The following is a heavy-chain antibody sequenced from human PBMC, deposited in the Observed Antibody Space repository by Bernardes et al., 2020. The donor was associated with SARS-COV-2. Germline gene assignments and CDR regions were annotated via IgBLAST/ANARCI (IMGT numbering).Heavy chain of an antibody. J-gene: IGHJ6*03. CDR1: GFTFSSYS. V-gene: IGHV3-48*04. Sequence: VGSLRLSCAASGFTFSSYSMNWVRQAPGKGLEWVSYISSSSSTIYYADSVKGRFTISRDNAKNSLYLQMNSLRAEDTAVYYCARAGIYYYYYYMDVWGKGTTVTVSS. CDR3: ARAGIYYYYYYMDV. CDR2: ISSSSSTI.